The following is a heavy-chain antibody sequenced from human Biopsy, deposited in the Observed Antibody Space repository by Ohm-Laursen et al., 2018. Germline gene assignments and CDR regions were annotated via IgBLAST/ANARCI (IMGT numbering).Heavy chain of an antibody. V-gene: IGHV1-24*01. CDR1: GYSLTELS. D-gene: IGHD1-1*01. J-gene: IGHJ4*02. CDR2: FAPENGRI. Sequence: ASVKVSCKVSGYSLTELSMHRVRQAPGQGLEWMGGFAPENGRIVYSQKFQGRVTMTEDTSTSTAYMEVWRLRSDDTAVYYCAADINVWNVNYWGQGTQVTVSS. CDR3: AADINVWNVNY.